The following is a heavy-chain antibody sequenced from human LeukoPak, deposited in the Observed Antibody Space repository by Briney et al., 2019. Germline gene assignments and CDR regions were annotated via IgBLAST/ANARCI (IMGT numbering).Heavy chain of an antibody. CDR3: ARHEGYSSSWFEI. V-gene: IGHV4-59*08. CDR2: IYYSGST. J-gene: IGHJ3*02. Sequence: SETLSLTCTVSGGSISSYYWSWIRQPPGKGLEWIGYIYYSGSTNYNPSLKSRVTISVDTSKNQFSLKLSSVTAADTAVYYCARHEGYSSSWFEIWGQGTMVTVSS. CDR1: GGSISSYY. D-gene: IGHD6-13*01.